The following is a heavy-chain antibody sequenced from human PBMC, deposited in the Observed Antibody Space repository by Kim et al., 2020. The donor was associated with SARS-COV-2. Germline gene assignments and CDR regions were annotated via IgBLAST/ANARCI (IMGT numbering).Heavy chain of an antibody. CDR3: AKDRVMAGNSLDY. CDR2: ISWNSGSR. J-gene: IGHJ4*02. CDR1: GFTFDDYA. D-gene: IGHD6-19*01. Sequence: GGSLRLSCAATGFTFDDYAMHRVRPAPGKGLERDSGISWNSGSRGYADSVLGRFTTSRDNAKHSLYLQMNSLRAEDTAVYYCAKDRVMAGNSLDYWGQGILVTVSS. V-gene: IGHV3-9*01.